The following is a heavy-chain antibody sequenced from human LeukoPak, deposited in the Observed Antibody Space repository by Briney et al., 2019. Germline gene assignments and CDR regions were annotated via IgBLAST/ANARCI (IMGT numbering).Heavy chain of an antibody. Sequence: PGGSLRLSCAASGFTFSSYAMHWVRQAPGKGLEWVTVISYDGSNKYYADSVKGRFTISRDNSKNTLYLQLNSLRAEDTAVYYCARDSTYYYASGSSGPHYFDNWGQGTLVTVSS. V-gene: IGHV3-30*04. CDR3: ARDSTYYYASGSSGPHYFDN. CDR2: ISYDGSNK. CDR1: GFTFSSYA. J-gene: IGHJ4*02. D-gene: IGHD3-10*01.